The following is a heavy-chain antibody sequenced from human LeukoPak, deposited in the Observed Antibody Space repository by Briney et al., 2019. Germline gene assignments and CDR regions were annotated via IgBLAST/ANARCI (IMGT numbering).Heavy chain of an antibody. J-gene: IGHJ3*02. CDR1: GFTFSSYG. CDR3: ARAPSFGGVIVRGPRSAFDI. Sequence: GRSLRLSCAASGFTFSSYGMHWVRQAPGKGLEWVAVIWYDGSNKYYTDSVKGRFTISRDNSKNTLYLQMNSLRAEDTAVYYCARAPSFGGVIVRGPRSAFDIWGQGTMVTVSS. D-gene: IGHD3-16*02. V-gene: IGHV3-33*01. CDR2: IWYDGSNK.